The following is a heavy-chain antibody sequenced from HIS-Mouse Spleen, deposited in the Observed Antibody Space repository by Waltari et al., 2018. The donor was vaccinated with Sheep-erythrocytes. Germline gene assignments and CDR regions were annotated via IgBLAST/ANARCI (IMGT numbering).Heavy chain of an antibody. V-gene: IGHV2-26*01. D-gene: IGHD6-13*01. CDR2: IFSNDEK. CDR1: GFSLSNARMG. J-gene: IGHJ6*02. CDR3: ARITGDQLVDYYYYGMDV. Sequence: QVTLKESGPVLVKPTETLTLTCTVSGFSLSNARMGVSWIRQPPGKALEGLAHIFSNDEKTYSTSLKSRLTISKDTSKSQVVLTITNMDPVDTATYYCARITGDQLVDYYYYGMDVWGQGTTVTVSS.